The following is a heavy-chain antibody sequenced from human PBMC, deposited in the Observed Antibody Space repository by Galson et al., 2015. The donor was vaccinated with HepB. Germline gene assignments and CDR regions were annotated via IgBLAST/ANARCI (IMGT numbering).Heavy chain of an antibody. V-gene: IGHV4-39*07. CDR1: GGPISSSSYY. CDR2: IDYSGST. J-gene: IGHJ5*02. D-gene: IGHD3-10*01. Sequence: ETLSLTCTVSGGPISSSSYYWGWIRQPPGKGLEWIGSIDYSGSTYYNPSLKSRVTISVDASKNQFSLKLSSATAADTAVYYCARDGTALLWFGESAWFDPWGQGTLVTVSS. CDR3: ARDGTALLWFGESAWFDP.